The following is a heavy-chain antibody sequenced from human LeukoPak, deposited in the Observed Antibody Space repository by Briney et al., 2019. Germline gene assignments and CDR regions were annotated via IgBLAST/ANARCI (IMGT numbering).Heavy chain of an antibody. Sequence: GGSLRLSCAASGFTFSSYGMHWVRQAPGKGLEWVAFIRYDGSNKYYADSVKGRFTISRDNSKNTLYLQMNSLRAEDTAVYYCAKGSSSSWYGGPGDYWGQGTLVTVSS. J-gene: IGHJ4*02. CDR2: IRYDGSNK. V-gene: IGHV3-30*02. D-gene: IGHD6-13*01. CDR1: GFTFSSYG. CDR3: AKGSSSSWYGGPGDY.